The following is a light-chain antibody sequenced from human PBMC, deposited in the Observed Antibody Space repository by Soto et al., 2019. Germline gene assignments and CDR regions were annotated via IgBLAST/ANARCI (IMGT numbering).Light chain of an antibody. CDR3: QQYDNSPPMYT. V-gene: IGKV3-20*01. Sequence: EVVLTQSPGTLSLSPGERATLSCRASPSFSSNYLAWYQQKPGQAPRLLIFDSSSRSTGIPDRFSGSGSGTDFTLTISRLEPEDFEVYYCQQYDNSPPMYTFGQGTKVEIK. J-gene: IGKJ2*01. CDR2: DSS. CDR1: PSFSSNY.